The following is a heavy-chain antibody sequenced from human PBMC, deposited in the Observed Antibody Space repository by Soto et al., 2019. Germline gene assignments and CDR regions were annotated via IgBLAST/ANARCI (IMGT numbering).Heavy chain of an antibody. CDR1: GYIFTTYY. CDR2: XXHXXXGP. Sequence: XSVKVCKASGYIFTTYYIHWVRQAPGQGXXXXXXXXHXXXGPXXAKXXXXXXXIXXXKXXXTQYLALRRLRSEDTAVYYCATPFRAGFDYWGQGTLVNVSS. CDR3: ATPFRAGFDY. J-gene: IGHJ4*02. D-gene: IGHD3-10*01. V-gene: IGHV1-46*01.